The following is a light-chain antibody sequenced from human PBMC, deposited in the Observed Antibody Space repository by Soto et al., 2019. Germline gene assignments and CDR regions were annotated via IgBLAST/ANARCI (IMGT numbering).Light chain of an antibody. CDR3: QQTYSTPYT. V-gene: IGKV1-39*01. Sequence: IQMTQSPSSLSASVRDTVTISCRASQSISNDLNWYQQKPGKAPKLLIYAASNLHSGVPSRFSGSRSGTDFSLTISSLQPEDFATYYCQQTYSTPYTFXQGTKVDIK. CDR1: QSISND. CDR2: AAS. J-gene: IGKJ2*01.